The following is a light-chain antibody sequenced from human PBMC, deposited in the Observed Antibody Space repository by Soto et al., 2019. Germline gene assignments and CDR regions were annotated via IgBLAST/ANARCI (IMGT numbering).Light chain of an antibody. V-gene: IGKV3-11*01. J-gene: IGKJ1*01. Sequence: EIVLTQSPATLSLSPGERATLSCRASQSVSSYLAWYQQKPCQAPRLLIYDASNRATGIPARFSGSGSGTDFTPTIRRLEPQDFAVYYCQQYGSSPPITFGQGTKVDIK. CDR2: DAS. CDR3: QQYGSSPPIT. CDR1: QSVSSY.